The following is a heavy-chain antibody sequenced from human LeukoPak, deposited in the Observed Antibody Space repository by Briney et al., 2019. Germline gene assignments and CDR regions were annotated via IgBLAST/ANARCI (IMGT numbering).Heavy chain of an antibody. D-gene: IGHD6-13*01. V-gene: IGHV1-46*01. J-gene: IGHJ4*02. CDR3: ARAPRDSSTMLDY. CDR1: GYTFTSYW. CDR2: INPNDGST. Sequence: GASVKVSCKASGYTFTSYWIQRVRQAPGRGLEWMGLINPNDGSTTYTHKFQGRVTMTRDTSTSTVYMDLSSLTSEDTAVYYCARAPRDSSTMLDYWGQGTLVTVSS.